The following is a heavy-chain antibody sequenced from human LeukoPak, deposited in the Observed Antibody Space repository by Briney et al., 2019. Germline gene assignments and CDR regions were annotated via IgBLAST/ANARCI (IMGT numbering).Heavy chain of an antibody. Sequence: PGRCLRLSCAASGFTFSSYGMHWGRQAPGKGLGWGAIIWDDGSNKYYADSVKGRFTISRDNSKTTLYLQMNSLRAEDTAVYYCARRYCSSTSCYGEDFDYWGQGTLVTVSP. CDR2: IWDDGSNK. CDR3: ARRYCSSTSCYGEDFDY. V-gene: IGHV3-33*01. D-gene: IGHD2-2*01. J-gene: IGHJ4*02. CDR1: GFTFSSYG.